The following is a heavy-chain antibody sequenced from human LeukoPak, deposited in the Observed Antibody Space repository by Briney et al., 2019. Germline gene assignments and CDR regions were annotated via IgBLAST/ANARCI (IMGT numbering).Heavy chain of an antibody. V-gene: IGHV4-31*03. J-gene: IGHJ4*02. D-gene: IGHD7-27*01. CDR3: AREGVETGTTFDY. CDR2: IYYSGST. CDR1: GGSISSGGYY. Sequence: SETLSLTCTVSGGSISSGGYYWSWIRQHPGKGLEWIGYIYYSGSTYYNPSLKSRVTISVDTSKNQFSLKLSSVTAADTAVYYCAREGVETGTTFDYWGQGTLVTVSS.